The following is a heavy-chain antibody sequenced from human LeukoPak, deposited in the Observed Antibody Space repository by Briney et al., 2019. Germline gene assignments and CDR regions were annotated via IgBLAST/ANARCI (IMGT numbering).Heavy chain of an antibody. CDR2: IRSKAYGGTT. D-gene: IGHD1-26*01. J-gene: IGHJ4*02. CDR1: GFTFGDYA. V-gene: IGHV3-49*03. Sequence: GGSLRLSCTASGFTFGDYAMSWFRQAPGKGLEWVGFIRSKAYGGTTEYAASVKGRFTISRDDSKSIAYLQMNSLKTEDTAVYYCTRASPQWELHFYGAYWGQGTLVTVSS. CDR3: TRASPQWELHFYGAY.